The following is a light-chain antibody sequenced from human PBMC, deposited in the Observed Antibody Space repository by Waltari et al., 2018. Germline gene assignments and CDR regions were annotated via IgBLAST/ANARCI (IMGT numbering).Light chain of an antibody. V-gene: IGLV1-47*01. J-gene: IGLJ3*02. CDR2: RNN. CDR3: AAWDDSLSGWV. Sequence: QSVLPQPPSASGTPGQRVTISCSGSSSNIGSNYVYWYQQLPGTAPKLLIYRNNQRPSGVPARFSGSKSGTSASLAISGLRSEDEADYYCAAWDDSLSGWVFGGGTKLTVL. CDR1: SSNIGSNY.